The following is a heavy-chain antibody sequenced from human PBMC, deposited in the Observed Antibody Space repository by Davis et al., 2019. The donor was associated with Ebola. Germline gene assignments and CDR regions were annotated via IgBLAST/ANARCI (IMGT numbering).Heavy chain of an antibody. J-gene: IGHJ4*02. V-gene: IGHV3-7*01. CDR2: TNPDASGK. D-gene: IGHD6-19*01. CDR3: ARDGNSGWLSH. CDR1: QFNFTGAW. Sequence: GESLKISCAGSQFNFTGAWMNWVRQAPGKGLEWVASTNPDASGKYYVDSARGRFTISRDNAKKSLYLQMNSLRAEDTAVYYCARDGNSGWLSHWGQGTLVTVSS.